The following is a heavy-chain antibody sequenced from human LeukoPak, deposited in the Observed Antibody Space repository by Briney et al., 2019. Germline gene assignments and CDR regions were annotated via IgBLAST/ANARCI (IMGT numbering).Heavy chain of an antibody. Sequence: PGGSLRLSCAASGFTLSSHTMNWVRQAPGRGLEWVSSISSDSSYIYYEDSVKGRFTISRDNAKNSLYLQMNSLRAEDTAIYFCARVRRIGRYYGEFDFWGQGTLVTVSS. CDR2: ISSDSSYI. CDR3: ARVRRIGRYYGEFDF. V-gene: IGHV3-21*01. CDR1: GFTLSSHT. J-gene: IGHJ4*02. D-gene: IGHD1-26*01.